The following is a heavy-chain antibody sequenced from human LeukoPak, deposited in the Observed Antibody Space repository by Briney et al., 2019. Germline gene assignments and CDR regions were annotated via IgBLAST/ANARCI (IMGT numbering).Heavy chain of an antibody. V-gene: IGHV3-7*03. Sequence: QPGGSLRLSCAASGFTFSSNWMSWVRQAPGKGLEWVANIEEDGSETYYVDSVKGRFIISRDNANKSLSLQMNSLRAEDTAVYYCARATRQGSYSFGSGTYYSLSAWGQGTLVTVSS. J-gene: IGHJ4*02. CDR1: GFTFSSNW. CDR3: ARATRQGSYSFGSGTYYSLSA. CDR2: IEEDGSET. D-gene: IGHD3-10*01.